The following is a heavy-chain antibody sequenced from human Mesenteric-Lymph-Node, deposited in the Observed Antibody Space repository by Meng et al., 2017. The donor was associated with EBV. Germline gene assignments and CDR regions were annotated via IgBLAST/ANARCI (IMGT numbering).Heavy chain of an antibody. D-gene: IGHD4-17*01. Sequence: QGQLHEWVAGLLKPSETLSLTCAVYGGSFSGDYWTWIRQPPGKGLEWIGEINAGESTNYNPSLKSRVTMSIDTSKNQFSLKLSSVTAADTAVYYCARTIAGEYGDYVVPLDYWGQGTLVTVSS. J-gene: IGHJ4*02. CDR1: GGSFSGDY. V-gene: IGHV4-34*01. CDR2: INAGEST. CDR3: ARTIAGEYGDYVVPLDY.